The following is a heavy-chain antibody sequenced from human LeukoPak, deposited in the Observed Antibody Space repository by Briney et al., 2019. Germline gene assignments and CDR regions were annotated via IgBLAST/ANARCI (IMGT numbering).Heavy chain of an antibody. CDR1: GFTFSSDW. CDR3: ARGDSYGSGSYLFDY. D-gene: IGHD3-10*01. Sequence: PGGSLRLSCAASGFTFSSDWMHWVRQAPGKGLVWVSRINTDGSSAKYASAVNGRFTISRDNAKNTLYLQMNSLRAEDTAVYYCARGDSYGSGSYLFDYWGQGTLVTVSS. J-gene: IGHJ4*02. CDR2: INTDGSSA. V-gene: IGHV3-74*03.